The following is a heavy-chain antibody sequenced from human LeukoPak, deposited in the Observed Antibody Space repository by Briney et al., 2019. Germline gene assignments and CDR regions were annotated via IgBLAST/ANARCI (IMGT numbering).Heavy chain of an antibody. CDR3: AGTNCSSTSCHYYYYMDV. CDR1: GYTFTGYY. D-gene: IGHD2-2*01. J-gene: IGHJ6*03. Sequence: ASVKVSCKASGYTFTGYYMHWVRQAPGQGLEWMGWINPNSGGTNYAQKFQGRVTMTRDTSISTAYMELSSLRSDDTAVYYCAGTNCSSTSCHYYYYMDVWGKGTTVTVSS. V-gene: IGHV1-2*02. CDR2: INPNSGGT.